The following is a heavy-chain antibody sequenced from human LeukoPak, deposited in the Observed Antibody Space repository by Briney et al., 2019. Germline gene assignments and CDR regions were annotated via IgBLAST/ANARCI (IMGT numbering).Heavy chain of an antibody. J-gene: IGHJ4*02. CDR2: ISSSSSYI. V-gene: IGHV3-21*01. CDR1: GFTFSSYS. CDR3: ARGGGYCSSISCYGYDY. Sequence: GGSLRLSCAASGFTFSSYSMNWVRQAPGKGLEWVSSISSSSSYIYYADSVKGRFTISRDNAKNSLHLQMNSLRAEDTAVYYCARGGGYCSSISCYGYDYWGQGTLVTVSS. D-gene: IGHD2-2*01.